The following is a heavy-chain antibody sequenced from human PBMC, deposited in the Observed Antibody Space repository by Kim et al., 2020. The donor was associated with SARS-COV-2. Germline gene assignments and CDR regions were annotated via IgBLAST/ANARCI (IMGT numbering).Heavy chain of an antibody. D-gene: IGHD6-19*01. CDR3: AKLRSSGWYVWYFDL. CDR2: ISGSGGST. CDR1: GFTFSSYA. Sequence: GGSLRLSCAASGFTFSSYAMSWVRQAPGKGLEWVSAISGSGGSTYYADSVKGRFTISRDNSKNTLYLQMNSLRAEDTAVYYCAKLRSSGWYVWYFDLWGRGTLVTVSS. J-gene: IGHJ2*01. V-gene: IGHV3-23*01.